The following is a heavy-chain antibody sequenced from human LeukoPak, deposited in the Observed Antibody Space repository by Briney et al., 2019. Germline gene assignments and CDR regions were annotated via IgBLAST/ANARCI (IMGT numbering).Heavy chain of an antibody. CDR1: GDSISNYY. D-gene: IGHD6-6*01. CDR2: FCYSGST. V-gene: IGHV4-59*08. J-gene: IGHJ5*02. Sequence: SETLPLTCTVSGDSISNYYWGWIRQPPGKGLEWIGYFCYSGSTNYNPSLKSRVTISVDTSKNQFSLKLSSVTAADTAVYYCARHASEYSSSNWFDPWGQGTLVTVSS. CDR3: ARHASEYSSSNWFDP.